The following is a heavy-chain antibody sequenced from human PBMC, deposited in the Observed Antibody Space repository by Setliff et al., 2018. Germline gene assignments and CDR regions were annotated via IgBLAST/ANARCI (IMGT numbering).Heavy chain of an antibody. Sequence: PSETLSLTCAVSGSSTTSSNWWSWVRQPPGKGLEWIGQIFHSGSTHYNPSLKSRLTISVDQSKDQFSLKLKSVTAADTAVYYCARDRGLGIAAASFDSWGRGAVVTVSS. V-gene: IGHV4-4*02. D-gene: IGHD2-2*01. CDR3: ARDRGLGIAAASFDS. CDR2: IFHSGST. CDR1: GSSTTSSNW. J-gene: IGHJ4*02.